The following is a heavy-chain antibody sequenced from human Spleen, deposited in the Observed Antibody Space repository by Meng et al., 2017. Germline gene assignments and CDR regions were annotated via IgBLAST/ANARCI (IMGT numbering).Heavy chain of an antibody. V-gene: IGHV4-31*03. CDR1: GGSISSGGYY. D-gene: IGHD2-2*01. CDR3: ARVLQGRIVVVPAANWFDP. CDR2: MYYSGST. J-gene: IGHJ5*02. Sequence: QGRLPESGPGLVKPSQTLSLTCTVSGGSISSGGYYWSWIRQHPGKGLEWIGHMYYSGSTYYNPSLKSRVTISVDTSQNQFSLKLSSVTAADTAVYYCARVLQGRIVVVPAANWFDPWGQGTLVTVSS.